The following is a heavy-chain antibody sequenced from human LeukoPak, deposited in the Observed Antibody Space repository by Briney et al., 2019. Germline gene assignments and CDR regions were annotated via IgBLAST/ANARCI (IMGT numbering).Heavy chain of an antibody. V-gene: IGHV4-34*01. J-gene: IGHJ4*02. CDR2: INHSGST. Sequence: PSETLSLTCGVYGGSFSGYYWSWIRQPPGKGLEWIGEINHSGSTNYNPSLKSRVTLSVDTSKNQFSLKLSSVTAADTAVYYCARGNYGEFDYWGQGTLVTVSS. D-gene: IGHD4-17*01. CDR3: ARGNYGEFDY. CDR1: GGSFSGYY.